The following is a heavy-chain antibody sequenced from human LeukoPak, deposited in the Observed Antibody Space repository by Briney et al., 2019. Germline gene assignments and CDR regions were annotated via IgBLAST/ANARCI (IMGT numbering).Heavy chain of an antibody. J-gene: IGHJ3*02. CDR2: IYSGGST. Sequence: GGSLRLSCAASGFTVSSNYMSWVRQAPGKGLEWVSVIYSGGSTYYADSVKGRFTISRDNSKNTLYLQMNSLRAENTAVYYCARGVTTVTTKGDAFDIWGQGTMVTVSS. V-gene: IGHV3-53*01. CDR3: ARGVTTVTTKGDAFDI. CDR1: GFTVSSNY. D-gene: IGHD4-17*01.